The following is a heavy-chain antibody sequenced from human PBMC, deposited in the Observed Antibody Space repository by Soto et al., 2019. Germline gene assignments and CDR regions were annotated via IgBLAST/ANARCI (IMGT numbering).Heavy chain of an antibody. CDR1: GYTFSDFA. CDR2: MNAKSGDT. CDR3: ARGNPSNYAGFDV. D-gene: IGHD3-16*01. V-gene: IGHV1-8*01. J-gene: IGHJ6*02. Sequence: QAHLEQSGAELKRPGASVKVSCKASGYTFSDFAINWLRQASGQGPEWLGWMNAKSGDTYFPQRFQGTSNMTWDTSLSTAYMEVGSLTPDDTAIYYWARGNPSNYAGFDVWGQGTTVAVSS.